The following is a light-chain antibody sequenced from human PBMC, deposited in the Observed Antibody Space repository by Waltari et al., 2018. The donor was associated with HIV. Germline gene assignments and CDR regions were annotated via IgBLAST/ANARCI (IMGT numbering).Light chain of an antibody. CDR1: KLGEKY. CDR3: QTWDSNTGV. V-gene: IGLV3-1*01. CDR2: QDN. Sequence: SYELTQPPSVSVSPGQTVSITCSGDKLGEKYACWYQQRPGQSPLLVIYQDNQRPSGIPERFSGSNSGNTATLTISGTQAMDEADYYGQTWDSNTGVFGGGTKLTVL. J-gene: IGLJ3*02.